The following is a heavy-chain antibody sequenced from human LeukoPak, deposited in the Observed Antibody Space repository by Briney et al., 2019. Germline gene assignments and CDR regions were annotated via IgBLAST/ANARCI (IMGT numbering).Heavy chain of an antibody. CDR2: INPNSGAT. Sequence: ASVKVSCKASGYTLTDYYLHWVRQAPGHGLQWMGWINPNSGATHYAQNFQGRVTMTRDTSISTAYMELRSLSSDGTAVYYCARVGGGLYGFLTGYDYWGQGTLVTVSS. CDR3: ARVGGGLYGFLTGYDY. V-gene: IGHV1-2*02. J-gene: IGHJ4*02. D-gene: IGHD3-9*01. CDR1: GYTLTDYY.